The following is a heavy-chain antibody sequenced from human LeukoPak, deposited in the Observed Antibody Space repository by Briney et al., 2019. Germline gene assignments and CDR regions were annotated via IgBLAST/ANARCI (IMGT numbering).Heavy chain of an antibody. D-gene: IGHD6-13*01. CDR2: INPNSGGT. V-gene: IGHV1-2*02. J-gene: IGHJ4*02. CDR3: ARDAFLGQQLGPHDF. CDR1: GYTFTGYY. Sequence: GASVKVSCKASGYTFTGYYMHWVRQAPGQGLEWMGWINPNSGGTNYAQKLQGRVTMTTDTSTSTAYMELRSLRSDDTAVYYCARDAFLGQQLGPHDFWGQGTLVTVSS.